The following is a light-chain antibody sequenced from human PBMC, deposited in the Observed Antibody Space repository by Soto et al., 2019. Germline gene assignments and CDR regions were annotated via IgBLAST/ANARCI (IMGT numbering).Light chain of an antibody. Sequence: DIQMTQSPSSLSASLGDRVTISCRASQSFSNSLAWYQQKPGKVPTLLIYGASILQSGVPSRFSGSGSGTEFTLTISCLQPEDVATYFCQKYDSAPLTFGGGTKVEIK. CDR3: QKYDSAPLT. J-gene: IGKJ4*01. V-gene: IGKV1-27*01. CDR2: GAS. CDR1: QSFSNS.